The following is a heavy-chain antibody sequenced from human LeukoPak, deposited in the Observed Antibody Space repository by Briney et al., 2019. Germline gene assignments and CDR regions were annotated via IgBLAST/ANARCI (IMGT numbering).Heavy chain of an antibody. CDR1: GFTFDDRG. J-gene: IGHJ4*02. CDR3: AGGDRNGWYFDY. D-gene: IGHD2-2*03. V-gene: IGHV3-20*04. CDR2: INWNGGST. Sequence: GGSVTPPCAASGFTFDDRGMSWVRQAPGKGLEWVSGINWNGGSTGYTHSVKGRFTISRDNAENSLYLQMNSLRAEDTALYYCAGGDRNGWYFDYWGQGSLVSVSS.